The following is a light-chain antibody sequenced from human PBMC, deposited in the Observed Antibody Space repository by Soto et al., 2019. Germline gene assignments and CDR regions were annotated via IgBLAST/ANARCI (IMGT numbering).Light chain of an antibody. Sequence: QSALTQPASVSVSPGQSITISCTGTSSDVGGYNYVSWYQQHPGKAPKLMIYDVSNRPSGVSNRFSGSKSGNTASLTISGLQAEDEADYYCSSYTSSSTLYAFGTGTKVTVL. CDR3: SSYTSSSTLYA. J-gene: IGLJ1*01. CDR1: SSDVGGYNY. CDR2: DVS. V-gene: IGLV2-14*01.